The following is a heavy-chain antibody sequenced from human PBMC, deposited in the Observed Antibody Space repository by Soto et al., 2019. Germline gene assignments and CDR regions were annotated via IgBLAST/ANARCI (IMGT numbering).Heavy chain of an antibody. V-gene: IGHV1-2*02. CDR3: ASPRYCSSTSCYRDFDY. J-gene: IGHJ4*02. D-gene: IGHD2-2*02. Sequence: ASVKVSCKASGYTFTGYYIHWVRQAPGQGLEWMGWINPNSGGTNYAQKFQGRVTMTRDTSISTAYMELSRLRSDDTAVYYCASPRYCSSTSCYRDFDYWGQGTLVTVSS. CDR1: GYTFTGYY. CDR2: INPNSGGT.